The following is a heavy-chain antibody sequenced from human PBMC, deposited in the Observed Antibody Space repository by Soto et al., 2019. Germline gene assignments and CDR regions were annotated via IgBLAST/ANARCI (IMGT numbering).Heavy chain of an antibody. Sequence: PGGSLRLSCAASGFTFSDYYMSWIRQAPGKGLVWVSYISSSGTPIYYEDSMKGRFTISRDNAKNELYLQMSRLSAEDTAFYYCARSQGPFWYFDYWGQGILVTVS. V-gene: IGHV3-11*01. J-gene: IGHJ4*02. CDR3: ARSQGPFWYFDY. CDR2: ISSSGTPI. CDR1: GFTFSDYY.